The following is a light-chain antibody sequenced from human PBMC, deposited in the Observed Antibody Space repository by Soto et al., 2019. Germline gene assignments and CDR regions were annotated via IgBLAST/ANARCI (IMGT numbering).Light chain of an antibody. Sequence: EIVLTQSPGTLSLSPGERATLSCRASQSVSSSYLAWYQQKPGQAPRLLIYGASSRATGIPDRFSGSGSGTDFTLTISRLEPEDFAVYYCQQRSNWPRLTFGGGTKVDIK. J-gene: IGKJ4*01. CDR1: QSVSSSY. CDR3: QQRSNWPRLT. CDR2: GAS. V-gene: IGKV3D-20*02.